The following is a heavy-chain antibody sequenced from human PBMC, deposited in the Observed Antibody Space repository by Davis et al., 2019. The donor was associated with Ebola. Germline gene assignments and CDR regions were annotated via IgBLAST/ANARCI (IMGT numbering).Heavy chain of an antibody. V-gene: IGHV3-9*01. CDR3: ARTTFGGVIAS. J-gene: IGHJ4*02. Sequence: PGGSLRLSCAASGFTFDDYAMHWVRQAPGKGLEWVSGISWNSGSIGYADSVKGRFTISRDNAKNTLYLQMNSLRAEDTAVYYCARTTFGGVIASWGQGTLVTVSS. CDR2: ISWNSGSI. D-gene: IGHD3-16*02. CDR1: GFTFDDYA.